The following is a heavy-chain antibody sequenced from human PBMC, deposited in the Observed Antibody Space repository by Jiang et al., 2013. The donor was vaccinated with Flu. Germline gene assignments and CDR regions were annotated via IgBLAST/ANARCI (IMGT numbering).Heavy chain of an antibody. Sequence: QLVESGGGLVKPGESLRLSCGASGFTFSSYNMNWVRQAPGKGLEWVSFLGTNNHYIKYADSVKGRFTISRDDAKSSLFLQMNSLTAEDTAVYFCTRDLSLTARAFDVWGQGTVVTVSS. V-gene: IGHV3-21*01. J-gene: IGHJ3*01. CDR3: TRDLSLTARAFDV. D-gene: IGHD2-21*02. CDR1: GFTFSSYN. CDR2: LGTNNHYI.